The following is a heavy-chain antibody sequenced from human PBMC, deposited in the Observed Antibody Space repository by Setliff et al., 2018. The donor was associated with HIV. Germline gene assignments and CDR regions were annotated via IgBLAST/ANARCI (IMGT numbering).Heavy chain of an antibody. D-gene: IGHD5-18*01. CDR2: INHSGST. CDR1: GGSFSGYY. J-gene: IGHJ4*01. CDR3: ARTEDYSYGDAPFDY. Sequence: SETLSLTCAVYGGSFSGYYWSWIRQPPGKGLEWIGEINHSGSTNYNPSLKSRVTISVDTSKNQFSLKLSSVTAADTAVYYCARTEDYSYGDAPFDYWGHGTLVTVSS. V-gene: IGHV4-34*01.